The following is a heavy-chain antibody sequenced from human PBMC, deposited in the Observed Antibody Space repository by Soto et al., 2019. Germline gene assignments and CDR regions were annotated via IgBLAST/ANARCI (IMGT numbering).Heavy chain of an antibody. CDR3: ARGGPRDYGSGSYYFFDY. J-gene: IGHJ4*02. CDR2: INPNSGGT. Sequence: QVQLVQSGAEVKKPGASVKVSCKASGYTFTGYYMHWVRQAPGQGLEWMGWINPNSGGTNYAQKFQGWVTMTRDTSISTAYMELSRLRSDDTAVYYCARGGPRDYGSGSYYFFDYWVQGTLVTVSS. D-gene: IGHD3-10*01. CDR1: GYTFTGYY. V-gene: IGHV1-2*04.